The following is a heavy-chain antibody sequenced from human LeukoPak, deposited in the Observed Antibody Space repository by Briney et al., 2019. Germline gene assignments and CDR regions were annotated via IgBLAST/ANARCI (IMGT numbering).Heavy chain of an antibody. CDR3: AREFGSWTVTTRRPWFDP. D-gene: IGHD4-11*01. CDR2: INPSGGST. Sequence: GASVKVSCKASGYTFTSYYMHWVRQAPGQGLGWMGIINPSGGSTSYAQKFQGRVTMTRDTSTSTVYMELSSLRSEDTAVYYCAREFGSWTVTTRRPWFDPWGQGTLVTVSS. V-gene: IGHV1-46*03. J-gene: IGHJ5*02. CDR1: GYTFTSYY.